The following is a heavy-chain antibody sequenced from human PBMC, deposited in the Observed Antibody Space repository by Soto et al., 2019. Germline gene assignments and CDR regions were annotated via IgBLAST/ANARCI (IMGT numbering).Heavy chain of an antibody. Sequence: QEHLAQSGAELKKPGSSVKVSCKTSGDSFIDFALSWVRQAPGQGLEWVATIIPVFGTKDFAQHVQGRVTVSADESTATAYMELDSLRSEDTAVYYCARAFYYESSGSFSTHFFDLWGQGTLVTVSS. V-gene: IGHV1-69*18. CDR2: IIPVFGTK. J-gene: IGHJ4*02. CDR1: GDSFIDFA. CDR3: ARAFYYESSGSFSTHFFDL. D-gene: IGHD3-22*01.